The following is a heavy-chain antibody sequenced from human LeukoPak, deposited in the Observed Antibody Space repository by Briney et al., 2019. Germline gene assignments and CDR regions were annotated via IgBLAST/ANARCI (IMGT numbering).Heavy chain of an antibody. CDR2: INPNSAGT. V-gene: IGHV1-2*02. J-gene: IGHJ4*02. CDR1: GYTFTDYY. D-gene: IGHD2-2*01. Sequence: ASVKVSCKASGYTFTDYYMHWVRQAPGQGLEWMGWINPNSAGTNYAQNFQGRVTMTRDTSINTAYMELTRLRSDDTAVYYCARRYCSSTSCYYVDYWGQGTLVTASS. CDR3: ARRYCSSTSCYYVDY.